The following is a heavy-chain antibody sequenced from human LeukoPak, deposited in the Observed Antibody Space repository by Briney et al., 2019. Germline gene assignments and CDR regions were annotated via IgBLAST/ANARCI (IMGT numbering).Heavy chain of an antibody. Sequence: GGSLRLSCAASGFPFSIYGMNWVRQAPGKGLEWLSYISASSGTTFYTDSVKGRFTISRDNAKNSLSLQMNSLRAEDTAVYYCAANIVVVPAPDYWGQGTLVTVSS. V-gene: IGHV3-48*01. D-gene: IGHD2-2*01. CDR1: GFPFSIYG. CDR2: ISASSGTT. CDR3: AANIVVVPAPDY. J-gene: IGHJ4*02.